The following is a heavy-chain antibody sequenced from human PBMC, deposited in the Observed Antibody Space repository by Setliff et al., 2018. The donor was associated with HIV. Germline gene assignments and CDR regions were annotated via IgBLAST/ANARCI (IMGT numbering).Heavy chain of an antibody. CDR2: IYYSGST. J-gene: IGHJ5*02. D-gene: IGHD4-17*01. CDR1: GGSIKSSSYY. CDR3: ARHRMTTVTPSWFDP. Sequence: PSETLSLTCTVSGGSIKSSSYYWGWIRQPPGKGLEWIGSIYYSGSTYYNPSLKSRVTISVDTSKNQFSLKLSSVTAADTAVYYCARHRMTTVTPSWFDPWGQGTLVTVSS. V-gene: IGHV4-39*01.